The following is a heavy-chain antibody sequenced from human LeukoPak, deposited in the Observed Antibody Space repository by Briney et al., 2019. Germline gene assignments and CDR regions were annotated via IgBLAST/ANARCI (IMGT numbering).Heavy chain of an antibody. V-gene: IGHV5-51*01. D-gene: IGHD5-18*01. CDR3: ARPKTLGGYNYEFEF. J-gene: IGHJ4*02. CDR2: IYPGDSDT. Sequence: GESLKISCQALGYIYWIGWVRQLPGKGLEWIGIIYPGDSDTRYSPSFQGQVTISADKSISTAYLQWSSLKASDTAIYYCARPKTLGGYNYEFEFWGQGTLVTVSS. CDR1: GYIYW.